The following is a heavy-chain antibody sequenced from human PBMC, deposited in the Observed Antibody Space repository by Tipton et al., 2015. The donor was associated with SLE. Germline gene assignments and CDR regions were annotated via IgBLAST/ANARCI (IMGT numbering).Heavy chain of an antibody. Sequence: TLSLTCTVSGGSISSSSYYWGWIRQPPGKGLEWIGSIYYSGSTYYNPSLKSRVTISVDTSKNQFSLKLSSVTAADTAVYYCARVAGESYFDYWGQGTLVTVSS. CDR3: ARVAGESYFDY. D-gene: IGHD7-27*01. J-gene: IGHJ4*02. V-gene: IGHV4-39*07. CDR2: IYYSGST. CDR1: GGSISSSSYY.